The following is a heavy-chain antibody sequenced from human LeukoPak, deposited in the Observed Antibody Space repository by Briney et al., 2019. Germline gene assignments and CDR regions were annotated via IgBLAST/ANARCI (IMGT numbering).Heavy chain of an antibody. CDR2: IYYSGST. J-gene: IGHJ4*02. CDR3: ARLRGNYFPDY. V-gene: IGHV4-61*08. D-gene: IGHD4-11*01. CDR1: GGSISSGDYY. Sequence: SETLSLTCTVSGGSISSGDYYWSWIRQPPGKGLEWIGYIYYSGSTNYNPSLKSRLTISVDTSENQFSLRLSSVTAADTAVYYCARLRGNYFPDYWGQGTLVTVSS.